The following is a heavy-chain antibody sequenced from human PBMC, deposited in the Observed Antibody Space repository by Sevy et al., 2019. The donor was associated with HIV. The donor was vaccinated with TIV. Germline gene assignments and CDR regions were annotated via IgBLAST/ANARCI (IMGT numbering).Heavy chain of an antibody. D-gene: IGHD6-6*01. Sequence: SETLSLTCTVSGGSISSYYWSWIRQPAGKGLEWIGRIYTSGSTNYNPPLKSRVTMSVDTSKNQFSLKLSSVTAADTAVYYCAREYSSFYDNAGYYGMDVWGQGTTVTVSS. V-gene: IGHV4-4*07. CDR2: IYTSGST. CDR3: AREYSSFYDNAGYYGMDV. J-gene: IGHJ6*02. CDR1: GGSISSYY.